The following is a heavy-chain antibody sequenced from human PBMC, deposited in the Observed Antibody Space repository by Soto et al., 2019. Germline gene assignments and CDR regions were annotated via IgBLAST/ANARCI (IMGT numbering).Heavy chain of an antibody. D-gene: IGHD3-16*01. V-gene: IGHV3-64D*06. J-gene: IGHJ5*01. CDR2: IGSNGAST. Sequence: PGGSLRLSCSASGFTFSQSAMHWVRQAPGKGLEYVAAIGSNGASTFYPGSVKGRFIISRDNSKNTLFLQMNTLRPDDTAVYYCVRGRGDYAGSSLWFDSWGQGTLVTVSS. CDR3: VRGRGDYAGSSLWFDS. CDR1: GFTFSQSA.